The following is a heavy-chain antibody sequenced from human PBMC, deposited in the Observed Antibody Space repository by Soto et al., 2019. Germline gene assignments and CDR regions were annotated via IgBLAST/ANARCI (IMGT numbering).Heavy chain of an antibody. CDR2: IIPIFGTA. CDR1: GGTFSSYA. Sequence: SVKVSCKASGGTFSSYAISWVRQAPGQGLEWMGGIIPIFGTANYAQKFQGRVTITADKSTSTAYMELSSLRSEDTAVYYCRINYYDSSGARYGMDVWGQAPPPTVSS. D-gene: IGHD3-22*01. V-gene: IGHV1-69*06. CDR3: RINYYDSSGARYGMDV. J-gene: IGHJ6*02.